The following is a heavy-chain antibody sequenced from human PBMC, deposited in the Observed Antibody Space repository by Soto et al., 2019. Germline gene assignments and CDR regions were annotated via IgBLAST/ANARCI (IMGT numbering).Heavy chain of an antibody. V-gene: IGHV4-31*03. J-gene: IGHJ6*02. Sequence: SETLSLTCTVSGGSISSGGYYWSWIRQHPGKGLEWIGYIYYSGSTYYNPSLKSRVTISVDRSKNQFSLKLSSVTAADTAVYYCARSSTEGYYYYFGMDVRGQGTTVTVSS. D-gene: IGHD2-2*01. CDR1: GGSISSGGYY. CDR3: ARSSTEGYYYYFGMDV. CDR2: IYYSGST.